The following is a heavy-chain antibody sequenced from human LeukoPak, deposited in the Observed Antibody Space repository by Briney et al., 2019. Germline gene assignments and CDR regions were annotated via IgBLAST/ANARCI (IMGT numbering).Heavy chain of an antibody. CDR1: GFSLRTSGVG. CDR2: IYWDDVK. Sequence: SGPTLVNHTETLTLTCTFSGFSLRTSGVGVGWIRQPPGKALEWLALIYWDDVKRYSPSLKSRLTITKDTSKNQVVLTMTNMDPVDTATYYCAHRDLYCSSASCYSADAFDLWGQGTMVTVSS. CDR3: AHRDLYCSSASCYSADAFDL. D-gene: IGHD2-2*02. V-gene: IGHV2-5*02. J-gene: IGHJ3*01.